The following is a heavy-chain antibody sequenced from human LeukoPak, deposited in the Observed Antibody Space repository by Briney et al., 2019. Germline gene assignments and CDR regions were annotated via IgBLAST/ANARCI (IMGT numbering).Heavy chain of an antibody. CDR2: MKLDGSEE. CDR1: GFTFRSYW. D-gene: IGHD2-15*01. Sequence: GGSLRLSCAASGFTFRSYWMSWVRQAPGKGLEWVANMKLDGSEEYYVDSVKGRFTISSTTTKNSLYLKMHRLRVADTAVYSCPRWARYCSSGSCYSWFAPWGQGTLVTVSS. J-gene: IGHJ5*02. V-gene: IGHV3-7*01. CDR3: PRWARYCSSGSCYSWFAP.